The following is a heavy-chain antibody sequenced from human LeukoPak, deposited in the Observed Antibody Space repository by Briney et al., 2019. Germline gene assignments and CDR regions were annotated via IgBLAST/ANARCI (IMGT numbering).Heavy chain of an antibody. CDR2: VYYSGIT. CDR1: GGSISGSTYY. Sequence: SETLSLTCIVSGGSISGSTYYWGWIRQSPGKGLEWIGNVYYSGITYYNPSLKSRVTMSVDTSKNQFSLNLSSVTAADTAIFYCAKDYGDFYFDTWGRGTLVTVSS. CDR3: AKDYGDFYFDT. J-gene: IGHJ4*02. V-gene: IGHV4-39*02. D-gene: IGHD4-17*01.